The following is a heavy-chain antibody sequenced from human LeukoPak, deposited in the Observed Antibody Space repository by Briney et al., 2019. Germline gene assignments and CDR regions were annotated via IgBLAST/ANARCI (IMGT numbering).Heavy chain of an antibody. CDR2: INAHNGDT. Sequence: ASVTVSCKASGYTFINYAIHWVRQAPGQRLEWMGWINAHNGDTKYSQKFQGRVAITRDTSANIVYMELSTLRFGDTAVYYCARGSTSDWPLEYWGRGILVTVSS. CDR1: GYTFINYA. D-gene: IGHD2-21*02. J-gene: IGHJ4*02. CDR3: ARGSTSDWPLEY. V-gene: IGHV1-3*01.